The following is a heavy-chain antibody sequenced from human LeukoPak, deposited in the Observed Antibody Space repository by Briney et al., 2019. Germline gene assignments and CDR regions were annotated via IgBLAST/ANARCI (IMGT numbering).Heavy chain of an antibody. D-gene: IGHD4-11*01. CDR3: ARRNGLDRGYYYYMDV. Sequence: SETLSLTCTVSGGFINSYYWSWIRQPAGKGLEWIGRVYTSGITNYNPSLKSRITMSVDTSKNQFSLKLTSVTAADTAVYYCARRNGLDRGYYYYMDVWGKGTTVTVSS. CDR2: VYTSGIT. V-gene: IGHV4-4*07. CDR1: GGFINSYY. J-gene: IGHJ6*03.